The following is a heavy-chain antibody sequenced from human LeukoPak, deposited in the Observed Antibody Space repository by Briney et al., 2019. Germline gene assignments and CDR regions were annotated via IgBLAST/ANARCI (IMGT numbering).Heavy chain of an antibody. CDR2: IYSSGST. D-gene: IGHD3-10*01. CDR1: GDSINDFY. Sequence: KTSETLSLICSVSGDSINDFYWNWIRQPAGKELEWIGRIYSSGSTSYNPSLNSRVTMSVDTTKNQLSLKLSSVTAADTGIYYCARDTITIVRGGYFDYWGPGTLVTVSS. J-gene: IGHJ4*02. CDR3: ARDTITIVRGGYFDY. V-gene: IGHV4-4*07.